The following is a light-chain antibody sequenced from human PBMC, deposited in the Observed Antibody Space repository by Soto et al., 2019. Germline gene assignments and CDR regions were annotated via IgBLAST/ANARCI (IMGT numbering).Light chain of an antibody. J-gene: IGLJ2*01. Sequence: QSVLTQPPSASGSLGQSVTISCTGTRSDIGGYNFVSWYRQSPGKAPKVEIDEVSKRPSGVPDRFSGSKSGNTASLTVSGIQADVEADYYCSSYAGSYTVIFGGGSKLTVL. V-gene: IGLV2-8*01. CDR2: EVS. CDR3: SSYAGSYTVI. CDR1: RSDIGGYNF.